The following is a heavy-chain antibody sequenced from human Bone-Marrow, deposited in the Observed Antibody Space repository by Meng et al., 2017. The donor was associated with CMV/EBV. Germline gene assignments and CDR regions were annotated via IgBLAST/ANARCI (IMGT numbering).Heavy chain of an antibody. Sequence: GGSLRPSCAASGFTFSDYYMSWIRQAPGKGLEWVSYISSSGSTIYYADSVKGRFTISRDNAKNPLYLQMNSLRAEDTAVYYCARDLGDFYYYGMDVWGQGTTVTVSS. CDR3: ARDLGDFYYYGMDV. CDR2: ISSSGSTI. V-gene: IGHV3-11*01. J-gene: IGHJ6*02. CDR1: GFTFSDYY.